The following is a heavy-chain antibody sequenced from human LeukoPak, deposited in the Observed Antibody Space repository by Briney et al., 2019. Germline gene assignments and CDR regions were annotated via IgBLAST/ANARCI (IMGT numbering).Heavy chain of an antibody. CDR2: IRSKANSYAT. V-gene: IGHV3-73*01. CDR1: GFTFSGSA. CDR3: TTNYDYVWGSYRYDLASFA. D-gene: IGHD3-16*02. Sequence: PGGSLRLSCAASGFTFSGSAMHWVRQASGKGLEWVGRIRSKANSYATAYAASVNGRFTISRDDSKNTAYLQMNSLKTEDTAVYYCTTNYDYVWGSYRYDLASFAWGQGTLVTVSS. J-gene: IGHJ4*02.